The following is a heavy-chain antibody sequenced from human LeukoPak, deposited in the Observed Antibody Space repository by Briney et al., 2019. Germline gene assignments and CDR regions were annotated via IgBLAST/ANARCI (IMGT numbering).Heavy chain of an antibody. CDR1: GYTFTGYY. CDR2: INPNSGGT. CDR3: AREVPGLGVYSSGWYYFDY. D-gene: IGHD6-19*01. Sequence: ASVKVSCKASGYTFTGYYMHWVRQAPGQGLEWMGWINPNSGGTNYAQKFQGRVTMTRDTSISTAYMELSRLRSDDTAAYYCAREVPGLGVYSSGWYYFDYWGQGTLVTVSS. V-gene: IGHV1-2*02. J-gene: IGHJ4*02.